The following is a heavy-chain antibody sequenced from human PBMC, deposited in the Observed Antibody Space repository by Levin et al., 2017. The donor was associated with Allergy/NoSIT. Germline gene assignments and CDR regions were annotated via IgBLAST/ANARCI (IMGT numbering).Heavy chain of an antibody. D-gene: IGHD5-12*01. CDR1: GASISSYY. J-gene: IGHJ4*02. CDR3: ARQKGFSGYDPTEPFDY. Sequence: ASETLSLTCTFSGASISSYYWSWIRQPPGKGLEWIGYIFHSGSTNYNPSLKSRVSISIDTSKNQFSLRLSSVTAADTAVYYCARQKGFSGYDPTEPFDYWGQGTLVTVSS. CDR2: IFHSGST. V-gene: IGHV4-59*08.